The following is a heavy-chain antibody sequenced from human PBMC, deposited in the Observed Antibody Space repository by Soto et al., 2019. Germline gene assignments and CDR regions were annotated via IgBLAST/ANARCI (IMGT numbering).Heavy chain of an antibody. V-gene: IGHV3-66*01. Sequence: PVGSLRLSCAASGFTVSSNYMSWVRQAPGKGLEWVSVIYSAGSTYYADSVKGRFTISRDNSKNTLYLQMNSLRAEDTAMYYCARGYYDILTGYYRFYFDYWGQGTLVTVSS. D-gene: IGHD3-9*01. J-gene: IGHJ4*02. CDR3: ARGYYDILTGYYRFYFDY. CDR2: IYSAGST. CDR1: GFTVSSNY.